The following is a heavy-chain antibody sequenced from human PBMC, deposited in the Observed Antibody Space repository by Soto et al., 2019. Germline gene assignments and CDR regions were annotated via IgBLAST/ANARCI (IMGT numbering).Heavy chain of an antibody. CDR1: GFTFSSYA. Sequence: GWSLRLSCSASGFTFSSYAMSWVRQAPGKGLEWVSAISGSGGSTYYADSVKGRFTISRDNSKNTLYLQMNSLRAEDTAVYYCAKGAGSGWHQSDYWCPGNLVTVAS. CDR3: AKGAGSGWHQSDY. J-gene: IGHJ4*02. CDR2: ISGSGGST. D-gene: IGHD6-19*01. V-gene: IGHV3-23*01.